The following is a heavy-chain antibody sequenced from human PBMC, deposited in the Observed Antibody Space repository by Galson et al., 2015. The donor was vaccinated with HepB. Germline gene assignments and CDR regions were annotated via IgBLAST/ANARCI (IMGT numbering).Heavy chain of an antibody. CDR2: IYYSGST. CDR1: GGSISSSSYY. Sequence: SETLSLTCTVSGGSISSSSYYWGWIRQPPGKGLEWIGSIYYSGSTYYNPSLKSRVTISVDTSKNQFSLKLSSVTAADTAVYYCARGSKWFGELLYGARLGYYGMDVWGQGTTVTVSS. J-gene: IGHJ6*02. D-gene: IGHD3-10*01. V-gene: IGHV4-39*07. CDR3: ARGSKWFGELLYGARLGYYGMDV.